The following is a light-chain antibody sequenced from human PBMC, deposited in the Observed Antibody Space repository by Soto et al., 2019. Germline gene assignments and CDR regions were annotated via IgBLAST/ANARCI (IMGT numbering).Light chain of an antibody. Sequence: EIVLTQSPGTLSLSPGERATLSCRASQSVSSTYLAWYQQKPGQAPRLLIYDASSRATGIPDRFSGSGSGTDFSLTIGRLEPEDFAVYYCQQYGSSPGLFTFGPGTKVDI. J-gene: IGKJ3*01. CDR2: DAS. V-gene: IGKV3-20*01. CDR3: QQYGSSPGLFT. CDR1: QSVSSTY.